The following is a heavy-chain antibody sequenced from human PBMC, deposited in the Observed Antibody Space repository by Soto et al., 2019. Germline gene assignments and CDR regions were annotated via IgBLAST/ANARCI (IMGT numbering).Heavy chain of an antibody. Sequence: GASVKVSCKASGYTFSNYGINWVRQAPGQGLEWMGWISAYNGNTKYAQNLQGRVTMTTDTSTSTAYMELRSLRPDDTAVYYCVRVLNGSESYYSEYWGQGTLVTVSS. D-gene: IGHD3-10*01. CDR2: ISAYNGNT. CDR1: GYTFSNYG. J-gene: IGHJ4*02. V-gene: IGHV1-18*01. CDR3: VRVLNGSESYYSEY.